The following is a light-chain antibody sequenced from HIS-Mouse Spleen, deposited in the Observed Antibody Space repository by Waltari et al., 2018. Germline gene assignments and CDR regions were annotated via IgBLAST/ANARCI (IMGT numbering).Light chain of an antibody. V-gene: IGLV3-25*03. Sequence: SYELTQPPSVSVSPGQTARITCSGDALPKQYAYWYQQKPGQAPVLVIYKDRERPSGIPERFSGSSSGTTVTLTISGVQAEDEADYYCQSAYSSGTYVVFGGGTKLTVL. J-gene: IGLJ2*01. CDR1: ALPKQY. CDR2: KDR. CDR3: QSAYSSGTYVV.